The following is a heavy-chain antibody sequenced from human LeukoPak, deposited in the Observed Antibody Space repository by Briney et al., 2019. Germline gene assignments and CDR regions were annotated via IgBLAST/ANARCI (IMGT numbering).Heavy chain of an antibody. D-gene: IGHD2-15*01. CDR2: ISGSGGST. J-gene: IGHJ4*02. Sequence: GGSLRLSCAASGFTFSSYAMSWVRQAPGKGLEWVSAISGSGGSTYYADSGKGRFTISRDNSKNTLYLQMNSLRAEDTAVYYCAKGSRLGDPLYCSGGSCYGLFDYWGQGTLVTVSS. V-gene: IGHV3-23*01. CDR3: AKGSRLGDPLYCSGGSCYGLFDY. CDR1: GFTFSSYA.